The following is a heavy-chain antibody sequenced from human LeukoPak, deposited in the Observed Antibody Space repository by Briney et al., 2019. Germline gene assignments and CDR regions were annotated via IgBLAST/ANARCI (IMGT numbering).Heavy chain of an antibody. D-gene: IGHD3-10*01. J-gene: IGHJ4*02. CDR1: GFTFSNAW. CDR2: IKSKTDGGTT. V-gene: IGHV3-15*01. Sequence: GGSLRLSCAASGFTFSNAWMSWVRQAPGKGLEWVGRIKSKTDGGTTDYAAPVKGRFTISRDDSKNTLYLQMNSLKTEDTAVYYCTTGYYYGSGSYLDYWGQGTLVTVSS. CDR3: TTGYYYGSGSYLDY.